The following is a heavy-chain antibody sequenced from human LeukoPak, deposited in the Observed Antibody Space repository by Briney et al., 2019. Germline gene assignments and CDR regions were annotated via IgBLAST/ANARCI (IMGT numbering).Heavy chain of an antibody. CDR1: GFTFSSYA. CDR2: ISGSGGST. J-gene: IGHJ5*02. V-gene: IGHV3-23*01. CDR3: AKARVVAGTNWFDP. Sequence: GGSLRLSCAASGFTFSSYAMSWVRQAPGKGLEWVSAISGSGGSTYYADSVKGRFTISRDNSKNTLHLQMNSLRAEDTAVYYCAKARVVAGTNWFDPWGQGTLVTVSS. D-gene: IGHD6-19*01.